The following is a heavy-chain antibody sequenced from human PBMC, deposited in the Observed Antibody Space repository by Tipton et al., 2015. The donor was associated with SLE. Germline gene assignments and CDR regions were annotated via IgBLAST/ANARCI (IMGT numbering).Heavy chain of an antibody. D-gene: IGHD1/OR15-1a*01. CDR2: IYYSGTT. Sequence: TLSLTCTVSGGSISSSDSFWGWIRQSPGKGLEWIATIYYSGTTYYSPSLKSRVTMSVDMSKNQFSLRLSSVTAADTAVYYCARTIAEQVAGFYFYYYMDVWGKGTTVTVSS. J-gene: IGHJ6*03. CDR3: ARTIAEQVAGFYFYYYMDV. V-gene: IGHV4-39*07. CDR1: GGSISSSDSF.